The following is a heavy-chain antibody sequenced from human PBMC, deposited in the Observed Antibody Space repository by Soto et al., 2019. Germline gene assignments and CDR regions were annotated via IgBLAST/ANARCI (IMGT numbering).Heavy chain of an antibody. J-gene: IGHJ6*03. V-gene: IGHV4-34*01. CDR2: INHSGST. CDR3: ARGWGDQYCNSATCHAGYMDV. D-gene: IGHD2-2*01. CDR1: GGSFSGYY. Sequence: SETLSLTCAVYGGSFSGYYWNWIRQPPGKGLEWIGEINHSGSTNYNPSLKSRVTMSVDTSKNQFSLKLSSVTAADTDVYYCARGWGDQYCNSATCHAGYMDVWGKGTTVTVSS.